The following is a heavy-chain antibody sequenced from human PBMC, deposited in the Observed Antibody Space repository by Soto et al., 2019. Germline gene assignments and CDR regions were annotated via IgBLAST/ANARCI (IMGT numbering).Heavy chain of an antibody. V-gene: IGHV5-51*01. CDR3: ARRVGGVDMVTAAYFDY. J-gene: IGHJ4*02. Sequence: PGESLKISCKGSGHSFTSYWIGWVRQMPGKGLEWMGIIYPGDSDTRYSPSFQGQVAISADKSISTAYLQWSSLKASDTAMYYCARRVGGVDMVTAAYFDYWGQGTLVTVSS. CDR1: GHSFTSYW. D-gene: IGHD2-21*02. CDR2: IYPGDSDT.